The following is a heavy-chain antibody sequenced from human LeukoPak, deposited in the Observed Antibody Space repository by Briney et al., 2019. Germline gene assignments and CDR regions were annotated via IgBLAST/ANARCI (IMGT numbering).Heavy chain of an antibody. CDR1: GFALSANY. D-gene: IGHD3-16*01. V-gene: IGHV3-66*01. CDR3: ARDYSYDESGQPVRHDY. CDR2: LYRGGTT. J-gene: IGHJ4*02. Sequence: GGSLRLSCVASGFALSANYMSWVRQAPGKGPEWLSVLYRGGTTYYAGSVRGRFTISRDDSKNTLYLQMDSLRVEDTAVYYCARDYSYDESGQPVRHDYWSQGTLVTVSS.